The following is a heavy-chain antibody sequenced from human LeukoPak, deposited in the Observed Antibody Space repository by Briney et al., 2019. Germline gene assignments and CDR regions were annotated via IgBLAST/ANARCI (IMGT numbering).Heavy chain of an antibody. CDR2: INHSGST. J-gene: IGHJ5*02. Sequence: SETLSLTCAVYGGSFSGYYWSWIRQPPGKGLEWIGEINHSGSTNYNPSLKKRVTISVATSKNQFSLKLSSVTAADTAVYYCARARDILPGYYNVPRWFDPWGQGTLVTVSS. D-gene: IGHD3-9*01. V-gene: IGHV4-34*01. CDR1: GGSFSGYY. CDR3: ARARDILPGYYNVPRWFDP.